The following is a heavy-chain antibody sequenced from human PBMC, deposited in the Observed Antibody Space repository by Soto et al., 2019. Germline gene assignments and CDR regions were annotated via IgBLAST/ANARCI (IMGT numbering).Heavy chain of an antibody. CDR3: ARPGEYSGYAYYFDY. V-gene: IGHV1-8*02. D-gene: IGHD5-12*01. J-gene: IGHJ4*02. CDR1: GGTFSSYA. CDR2: MNPNSGNT. Sequence: QVQLVQSGAEVKKPGSSVKVSCKASGGTFSSYAINWVRQATGQGLEWMGWMNPNSGNTGYAQKFQGRVTMTRNTSISTAYMELSSLRSEDTAVYYCARPGEYSGYAYYFDYWGQGTLVTVSS.